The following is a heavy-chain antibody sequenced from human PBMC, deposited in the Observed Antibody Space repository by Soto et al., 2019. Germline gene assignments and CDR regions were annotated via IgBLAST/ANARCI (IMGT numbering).Heavy chain of an antibody. CDR1: GFTFSTYW. J-gene: IGHJ4*02. V-gene: IGHV3-11*01. CDR3: ARLPSSGYCSGGSCYEPIDY. CDR2: FISSGSTI. Sequence: GGSLRLSCEASGFTFSTYWMSWIRQAPGKGLEWVSYFISSGSTIYYAYSVKGRFTISRDNAKNSLYLQMNSLRAEDTAVYYCARLPSSGYCSGGSCYEPIDYWGQGTLVTVSS. D-gene: IGHD2-15*01.